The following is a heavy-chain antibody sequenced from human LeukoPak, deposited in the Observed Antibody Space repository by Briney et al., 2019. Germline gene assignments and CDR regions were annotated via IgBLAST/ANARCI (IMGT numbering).Heavy chain of an antibody. CDR1: GYTFTSYG. CDR2: ISAYNGNT. V-gene: IGHV1-18*01. D-gene: IGHD6-19*01. J-gene: IGHJ4*02. CDR3: AVLEYSSGWPQRNPFDY. Sequence: GASVKVSCTASGYTFTSYGISWVRQAPGQGLEWMGWISAYNGNTNYAQKLQGRVTMTTDTSTSTAYMELRSLRSDDKAVYYCAVLEYSSGWPQRNPFDYWGQGTLVPVSS.